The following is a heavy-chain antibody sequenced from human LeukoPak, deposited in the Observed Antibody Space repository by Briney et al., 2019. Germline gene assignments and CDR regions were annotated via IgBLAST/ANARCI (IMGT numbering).Heavy chain of an antibody. CDR2: IKSKTDGGTT. CDR1: GFTFSNAR. V-gene: IGHV3-15*01. Sequence: GGSLRLSCAASGFTFSNARMSWVRQAPGKGLEWVGRIKSKTDGGTTGYAAPVKGRFTISRDDSKNTLYLQMNSLKTEDTAVYYCTLAHYYGSGSYWGYYYYGMDVWGQGTTVTVSS. J-gene: IGHJ6*02. CDR3: TLAHYYGSGSYWGYYYYGMDV. D-gene: IGHD3-10*01.